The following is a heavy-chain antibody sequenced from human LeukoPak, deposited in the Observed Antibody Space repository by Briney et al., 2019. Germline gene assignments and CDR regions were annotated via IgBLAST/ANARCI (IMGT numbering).Heavy chain of an antibody. CDR1: GGSISSSSYY. D-gene: IGHD6-13*01. J-gene: IGHJ4*02. CDR3: ARDRDSSWPY. Sequence: SETLSLTCTVSGGSISSSSYYWGWIRQPPGKGLEWIGFVYYTGSTNYSPSLKSRVTISVDTSKNQFSLKLSSVTTADTAVYYCARDRDSSWPYWGQGTLVTVSS. CDR2: VYYTGST. V-gene: IGHV4-61*05.